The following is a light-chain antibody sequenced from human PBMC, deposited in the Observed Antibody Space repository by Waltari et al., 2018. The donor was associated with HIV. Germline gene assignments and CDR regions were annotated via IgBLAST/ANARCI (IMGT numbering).Light chain of an antibody. CDR1: SSYIGRKT. J-gene: IGLJ3*02. V-gene: IGLV1-44*01. CDR2: SND. Sequence: QSVLTQPPSASGTPGQMVTISCSGGSSYIGRKTVDWYQQIPGTAPKLLIYSNDQLPSGLPDRFSCSQSGTSASLAISGLQSEEEAYYYCAAWDDSLDVWVFGGGTKLTVL. CDR3: AAWDDSLDVWV.